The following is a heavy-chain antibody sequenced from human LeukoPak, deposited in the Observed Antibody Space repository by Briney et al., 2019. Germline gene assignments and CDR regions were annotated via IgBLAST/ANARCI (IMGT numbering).Heavy chain of an antibody. D-gene: IGHD3-22*01. Sequence: GASVKVSCKASGYTFTGYYMHWVRQAPGQGLEWMGWINPNSGGTNYAQKFQGRVTMTRDTSISTAYMELSRLRSDDTAVYYCAREEMYYYDSSGYYRPITQFDYWGQGTLVTVSS. J-gene: IGHJ4*02. CDR3: AREEMYYYDSSGYYRPITQFDY. CDR1: GYTFTGYY. CDR2: INPNSGGT. V-gene: IGHV1-2*02.